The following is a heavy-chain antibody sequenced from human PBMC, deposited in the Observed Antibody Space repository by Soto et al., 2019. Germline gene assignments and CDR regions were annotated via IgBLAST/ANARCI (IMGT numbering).Heavy chain of an antibody. V-gene: IGHV4-59*08. D-gene: IGHD3-3*01. CDR3: ARQPDRPPPTIFGANYYYYYMDV. J-gene: IGHJ6*03. Sequence: PSETLSLTCTVSGGSISSYYWSWIRQPPGKGLEWIGYIYYSGSTNYNPSLKSRVTISVDTSKNQFSLKLSSVTAADTAVYYCARQPDRPPPTIFGANYYYYYMDVWGKGTTVTVSS. CDR2: IYYSGST. CDR1: GGSISSYY.